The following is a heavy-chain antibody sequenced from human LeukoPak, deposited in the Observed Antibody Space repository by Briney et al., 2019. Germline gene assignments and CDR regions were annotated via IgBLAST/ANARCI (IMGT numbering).Heavy chain of an antibody. D-gene: IGHD3-10*01. V-gene: IGHV4-30-2*01. CDR3: ARAGYYGSGSYLGNWFDP. CDR2: IYHSGST. J-gene: IGHJ5*02. CDR1: GGSISSGGYS. Sequence: SQTLSLTCAVSGGSISSGGYSWSRIRQPPGKGLEWIGYIYHSGSTYYNPSLKSRVTISVDRSKNQFSLKLSSVTAADTAVYYCARAGYYGSGSYLGNWFDPWGQGTLVTVSS.